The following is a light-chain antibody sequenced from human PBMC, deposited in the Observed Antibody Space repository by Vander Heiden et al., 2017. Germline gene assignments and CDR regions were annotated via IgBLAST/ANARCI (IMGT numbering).Light chain of an antibody. V-gene: IGKV3-20*01. Sequence: LPQSPGTLSLSPGEAATLSCRASQYVANNYVAWYQQRPGQTPRLLFYRVSSCATPVPDRLSRAAIGTDFTLSMSRLEPEDFAVYHCHQDGDTGWTFGQGTKL. CDR3: HQDGDTGWT. CDR1: QYVANNY. J-gene: IGKJ1*01. CDR2: RVS.